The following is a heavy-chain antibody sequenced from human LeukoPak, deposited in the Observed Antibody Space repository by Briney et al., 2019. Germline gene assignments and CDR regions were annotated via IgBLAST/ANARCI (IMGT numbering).Heavy chain of an antibody. D-gene: IGHD3-3*01. CDR2: INTDGSST. Sequence: PGGSLRLSCAASGFTFSSYWMHWVRQDPGKGQVWASCINTDGSSTSYADSVKGRFTISRDNAKNTLYLQMNSLRAEDTAVYYCARGGITIFGVVTLNWFDPWGQGTLVTVSS. CDR3: ARGGITIFGVVTLNWFDP. CDR1: GFTFSSYW. J-gene: IGHJ5*02. V-gene: IGHV3-74*01.